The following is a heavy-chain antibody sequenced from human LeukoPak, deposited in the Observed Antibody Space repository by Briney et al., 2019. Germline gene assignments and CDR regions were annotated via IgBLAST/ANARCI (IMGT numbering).Heavy chain of an antibody. J-gene: IGHJ4*02. CDR2: IYYDGSNI. CDR1: GFTFSSYA. V-gene: IGHV3-30*04. Sequence: GGSLRLSCAASGFTFSSYAMHWVRQAPGKGLEWVAFIYYDGSNIYYADYVKGRFTISRDISKNTLYLQMDSLRAEDTAIYYCARSAGYYDFWSGPLFDYWGQGTLVTVSS. D-gene: IGHD3-3*01. CDR3: ARSAGYYDFWSGPLFDY.